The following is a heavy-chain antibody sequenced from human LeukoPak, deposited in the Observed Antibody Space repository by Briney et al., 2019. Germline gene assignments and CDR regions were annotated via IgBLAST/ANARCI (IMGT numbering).Heavy chain of an antibody. CDR2: ISPYNGNT. V-gene: IGHV1-18*01. Sequence: ASVKVSCKASGYDFTSVGITWVRRAPGQGLEWMGWISPYNGNTRYAQKFQGRVAVTTDTSTTTAYMELRGLRFNDTAVYYCARAGSGSGWCFDYWGQGTLVTVSS. CDR1: GYDFTSVG. D-gene: IGHD6-19*01. CDR3: ARAGSGSGWCFDY. J-gene: IGHJ4*02.